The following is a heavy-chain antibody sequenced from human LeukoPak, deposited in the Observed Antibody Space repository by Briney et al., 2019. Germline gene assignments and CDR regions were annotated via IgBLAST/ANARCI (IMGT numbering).Heavy chain of an antibody. D-gene: IGHD3-10*01. CDR2: IYYSGGT. CDR3: AKAITYFYDSGSYSDNWFDP. J-gene: IGHJ5*02. V-gene: IGHV4-59*08. CDR1: GDSISSYY. Sequence: PSETLSLTCTVSGDSISSYYWSWIRQPPGKGLEWIGYIYYSGGTDYNPSLKSRVTISVDTSKNQFSLKLSSVTAADTAVYYCAKAITYFYDSGSYSDNWFDPWGQGTLVTVSS.